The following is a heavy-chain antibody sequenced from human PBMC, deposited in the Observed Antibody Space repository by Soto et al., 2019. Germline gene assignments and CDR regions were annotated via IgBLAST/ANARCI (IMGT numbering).Heavy chain of an antibody. Sequence: SVKVSCKASGGTFSSYAISWVRQAPGQGLEWMGGIIPIFGTANYAQKFQGRVTITADESTSTAYMELSSLGSEDTAVYYCARDRGSIAVAGTEAFDIGGQGTMVTVSS. V-gene: IGHV1-69*13. J-gene: IGHJ3*02. CDR1: GGTFSSYA. D-gene: IGHD6-19*01. CDR3: ARDRGSIAVAGTEAFDI. CDR2: IIPIFGTA.